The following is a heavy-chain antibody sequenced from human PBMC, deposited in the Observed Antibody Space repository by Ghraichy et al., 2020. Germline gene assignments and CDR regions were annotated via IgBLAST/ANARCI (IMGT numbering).Heavy chain of an antibody. Sequence: GESLNISCAASGFTFSSCAMGWVRQAPGKGLEWVSAISGSGASTYYADSVKGRFTISRDNSKTTLYLQMNSLRVEDTALYYCAKEWEQHLVLHPFDYWGQGTLVTVSS. CDR2: ISGSGAST. V-gene: IGHV3-23*01. D-gene: IGHD6-13*01. J-gene: IGHJ4*02. CDR3: AKEWEQHLVLHPFDY. CDR1: GFTFSSCA.